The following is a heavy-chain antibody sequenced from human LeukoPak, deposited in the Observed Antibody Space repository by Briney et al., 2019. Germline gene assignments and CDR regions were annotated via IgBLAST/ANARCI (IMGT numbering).Heavy chain of an antibody. CDR1: GGSISSSSYY. J-gene: IGHJ4*02. CDR2: IYYSGST. V-gene: IGHV4-39*01. D-gene: IGHD3-22*01. Sequence: SETLSLTCTVSGGSISSSSYYWGWIRQPPGKGLEWIGSIYYSGSTYYNPSLKSRVTISVDTSKNRFSLKLSSVTAADTAVYYCARHRARGYYDSSGTPLYYFDYWGQGTLVTVSS. CDR3: ARHRARGYYDSSGTPLYYFDY.